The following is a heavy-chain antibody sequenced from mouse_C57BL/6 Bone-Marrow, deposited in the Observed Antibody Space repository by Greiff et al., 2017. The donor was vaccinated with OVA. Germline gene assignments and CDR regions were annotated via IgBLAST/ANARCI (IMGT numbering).Heavy chain of an antibody. CDR3: ARLYYGNPYYFDY. J-gene: IGHJ2*01. D-gene: IGHD2-1*01. Sequence: EVQLQESGGGLVKPGGSLKLSCAASGFTFSDYGMHWVRQAPEKGLEWVAYISSGSSTIYYADTVKGRFTISRDNAKNTLFLQMTSLRSEDTAMYYCARLYYGNPYYFDYWGQGTTLTVSS. CDR1: GFTFSDYG. V-gene: IGHV5-17*01. CDR2: ISSGSSTI.